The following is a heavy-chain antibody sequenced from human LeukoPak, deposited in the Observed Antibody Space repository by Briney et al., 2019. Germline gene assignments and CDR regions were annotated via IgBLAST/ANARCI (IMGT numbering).Heavy chain of an antibody. V-gene: IGHV3-30*02. Sequence: GGSLRLSCAASEFSFSSLGIHWVRQAPGKGLEWVAFIRPDGNNKYYADSVKGRFTISKDNSKNTLYLQMNSLRAEDTAVYYCAKDSTTHYYASGTYSDYWGQGTLVTVSS. J-gene: IGHJ4*02. CDR3: AKDSTTHYYASGTYSDY. CDR1: EFSFSSLG. CDR2: IRPDGNNK. D-gene: IGHD3-10*01.